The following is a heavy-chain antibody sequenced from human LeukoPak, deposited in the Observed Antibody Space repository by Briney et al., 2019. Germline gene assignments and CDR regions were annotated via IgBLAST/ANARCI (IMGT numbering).Heavy chain of an antibody. J-gene: IGHJ6*02. Sequence: GGSLRLSCAASGFTFSSYSMNWVRQAPGKGLEWVSYISSSSSTIYYADSVKGRFTISRDNAKNSLYLQMNSLRAEDTAVYYCARDPPPGYYGSGSYYNHYYYGMTSGAKGPRSPSP. D-gene: IGHD3-10*01. CDR3: ARDPPPGYYGSGSYYNHYYYGMTS. CDR1: GFTFSSYS. V-gene: IGHV3-48*01. CDR2: ISSSSSTI.